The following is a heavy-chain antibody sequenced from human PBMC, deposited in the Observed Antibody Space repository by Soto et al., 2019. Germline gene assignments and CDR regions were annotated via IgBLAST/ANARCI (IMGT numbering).Heavy chain of an antibody. Sequence: VQLLEAGGGFVQPGGSLKLSCVASGFSFGNSPMSWVRQAPGRGLEWVSAITEAGGGIYYATSVKGRFVVARDNSKNTLFLEMNNLRVYDTARYYCAKNLPVGGICYWCPPANWGQGVVVTVSS. CDR2: ITEAGGGI. D-gene: IGHD2-15*01. J-gene: IGHJ4*02. V-gene: IGHV3-23*01. CDR1: GFSFGNSP. CDR3: AKNLPVGGICYWCPPAN.